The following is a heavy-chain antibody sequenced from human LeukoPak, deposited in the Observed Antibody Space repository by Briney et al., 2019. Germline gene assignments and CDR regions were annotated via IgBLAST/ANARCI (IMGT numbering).Heavy chain of an antibody. CDR2: ISGSGSGGST. D-gene: IGHD5-24*01. CDR3: AKSGYNRFDF. Sequence: PSETLSLTCTVSGGSISSYYWSWVRQAPGKGLEWVSNISGSGSGGSTYYADSVKGRFTISRDNSKNTLYLQMNSLRAEDTAVYYCAKSGYNRFDFWGQGTLVTVSS. J-gene: IGHJ4*02. CDR1: GGSISSYY. V-gene: IGHV3-23*01.